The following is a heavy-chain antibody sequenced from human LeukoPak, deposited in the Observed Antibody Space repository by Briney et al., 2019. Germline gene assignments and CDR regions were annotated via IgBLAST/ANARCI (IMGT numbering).Heavy chain of an antibody. D-gene: IGHD5-12*01. J-gene: IGHJ4*02. CDR1: GFTFSNYA. CDR3: VKNVGYNDYHSLDY. V-gene: IGHV3-23*01. Sequence: GGSLRLSCAASGFTFSNYAVTWARQAPGKGLEWVSLISKRGGTTYYADSVKGRFTISRDNSKNTLYLQMNSLRAEDTAVYYCVKNVGYNDYHSLDYWGQGTLVTVSS. CDR2: ISKRGGTT.